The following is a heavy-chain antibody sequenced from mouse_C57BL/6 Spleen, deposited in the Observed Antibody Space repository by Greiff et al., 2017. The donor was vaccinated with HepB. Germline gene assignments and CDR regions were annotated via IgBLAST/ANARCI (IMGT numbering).Heavy chain of an antibody. J-gene: IGHJ4*01. CDR1: GFSFNTYA. CDR2: IRSKSNNYAT. CDR3: VRQPYGSSYDYAMDY. V-gene: IGHV10-1*01. Sequence: EVQLVESGGGLVQPKGSLKLSCAASGFSFNTYAMNWVRQAPGKGLEWVARIRSKSNNYATYYADSVKDRFTISRDDSESMLYLQMNNLKTEDTAMYYCVRQPYGSSYDYAMDYWGQGTSVTVSS. D-gene: IGHD1-1*01.